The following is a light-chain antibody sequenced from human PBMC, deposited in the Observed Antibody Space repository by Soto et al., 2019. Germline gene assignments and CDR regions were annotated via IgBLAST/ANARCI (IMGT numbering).Light chain of an antibody. V-gene: IGKV2-28*01. Sequence: DIVMTQSPLSLPVTPGEPASISCRSSQSLLHSNGYNYLDWYLQKPAQSPQLLIYLGSNRASGVPGRFSGSGSGTDFTLKISRVEAEDVGVYYCMQALQTHMYTFGQGTKLEIK. J-gene: IGKJ2*01. CDR3: MQALQTHMYT. CDR1: QSLLHSNGYNY. CDR2: LGS.